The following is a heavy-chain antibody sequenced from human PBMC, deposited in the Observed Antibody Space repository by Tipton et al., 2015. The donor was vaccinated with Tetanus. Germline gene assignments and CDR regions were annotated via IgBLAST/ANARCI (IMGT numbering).Heavy chain of an antibody. D-gene: IGHD3-3*01. CDR3: ARHQSGYFTPFDY. Sequence: LRLSCTVSGGSIRGGTFYWGWIRQPPGKGLEWIGSIYESGDTYYIPSLKSRVTISADTSKNQFSLNLNSMAAADTGVYYCARHQSGYFTPFDYWGQGNLVTVSS. CDR2: IYESGDT. J-gene: IGHJ4*02. CDR1: GGSIRGGTFY. V-gene: IGHV4-39*01.